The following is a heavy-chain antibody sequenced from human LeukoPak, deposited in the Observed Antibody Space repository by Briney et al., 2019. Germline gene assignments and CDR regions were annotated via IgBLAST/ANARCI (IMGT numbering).Heavy chain of an antibody. CDR2: INSDGSST. D-gene: IGHD6-13*01. CDR3: ARFLAAGTGNY. CDR1: GFTFSSYW. V-gene: IGHV3-74*01. J-gene: IGHJ4*02. Sequence: GGSLRLSCAASGFTFSSYWMHWVRQVPGKGLVWVSRINSDGSSTSYADSVKGQFTISRDNAKNTLYLQMNSLRAEDTAVYYCARFLAAGTGNYWGQGTLVTVSS.